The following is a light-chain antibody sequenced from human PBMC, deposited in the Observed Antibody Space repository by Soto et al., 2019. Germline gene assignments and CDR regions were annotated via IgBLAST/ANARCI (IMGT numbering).Light chain of an antibody. CDR3: QQRSNWPSIT. V-gene: IGKV3-11*01. CDR1: QSVSSY. Sequence: PATLSLSPGATATLSCRASQSVSSYLAWYQHKPGQAPRLLIYDASSRATGIPARFSGSGSGTDFTLTISSLEPEDFAIYYCQQRSNWPSITFGQGTRLENK. CDR2: DAS. J-gene: IGKJ5*01.